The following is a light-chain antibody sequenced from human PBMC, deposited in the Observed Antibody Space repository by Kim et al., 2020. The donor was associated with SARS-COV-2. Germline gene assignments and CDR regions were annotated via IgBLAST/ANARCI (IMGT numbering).Light chain of an antibody. CDR2: WAS. CDR3: QQYYSNPRT. J-gene: IGKJ1*01. Sequence: ATINSKSSQSVLYSSNNKNYLAWYQQKPGQPPKLLIYWASTRASGVPDRFSGSGSGTDFTLTISSLQAEDVAVYYCQQYYSNPRTFGQGTKVDIK. V-gene: IGKV4-1*01. CDR1: QSVLYSSNNKNY.